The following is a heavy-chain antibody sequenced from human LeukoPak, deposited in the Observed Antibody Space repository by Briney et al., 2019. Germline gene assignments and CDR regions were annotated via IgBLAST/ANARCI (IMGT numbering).Heavy chain of an antibody. CDR1: GGSISSYY. CDR2: IYYSGST. D-gene: IGHD7-27*01. V-gene: IGHV4-59*01. Sequence: PSETLSLTCTVFGGSISSYYWSWIRQPPGKGLEWIGYIYYSGSTNYNPSLKSRVTISVDTSKNQFSLKLTSVTAADTAVYYCVRDGPSWGLLWGQGTLVTVSS. J-gene: IGHJ4*02. CDR3: VRDGPSWGLL.